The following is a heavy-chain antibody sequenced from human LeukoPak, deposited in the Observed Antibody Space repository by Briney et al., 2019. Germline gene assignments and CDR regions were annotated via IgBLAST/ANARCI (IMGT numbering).Heavy chain of an antibody. CDR1: GGTFDNYA. J-gene: IGHJ4*02. CDR3: ARGLCGGFAAAPFDH. CDR2: IIPMLGKT. V-gene: IGHV1-69*04. D-gene: IGHD2-2*01. Sequence: SVKVSCKASGGTFDNYAVSWVREAPGLGLEWMGRIIPMLGKTNSAQKFQDRVTITADTSTGTAYMELTNLRSDDTAVYFCARGLCGGFAAAPFDHWGQGTLVTDS.